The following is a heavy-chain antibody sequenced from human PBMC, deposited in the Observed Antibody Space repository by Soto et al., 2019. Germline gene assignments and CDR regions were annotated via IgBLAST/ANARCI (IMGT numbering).Heavy chain of an antibody. V-gene: IGHV1-3*01. D-gene: IGHD2-8*01. CDR3: ARGALMVHAIYYFDY. J-gene: IGHJ4*02. Sequence: ASVKVSCKASGYTFTSYAMHWVRQAPGQRLEWMGWINAGNGNTKYSQKFQGRVTITRDTSASTAYMELSSLRSEDTAVYYCARGALMVHAIYYFDYWGQGTLVTVSS. CDR1: GYTFTSYA. CDR2: INAGNGNT.